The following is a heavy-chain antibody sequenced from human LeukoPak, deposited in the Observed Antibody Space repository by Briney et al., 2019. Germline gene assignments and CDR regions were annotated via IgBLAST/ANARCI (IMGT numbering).Heavy chain of an antibody. CDR1: GYTFTGHY. D-gene: IGHD1-26*01. CDR3: ARAEWELDAFDI. J-gene: IGHJ3*02. V-gene: IGHV1-2*02. Sequence: ASVKVSCKASGYTFTGHYIHWVRQAPGQGLEWMGWINPNSGGTNYAQKFQGRVTMTRDTSISTAYMELSRLRSDDTAVYYCARAEWELDAFDIWGQGTMVTVSS. CDR2: INPNSGGT.